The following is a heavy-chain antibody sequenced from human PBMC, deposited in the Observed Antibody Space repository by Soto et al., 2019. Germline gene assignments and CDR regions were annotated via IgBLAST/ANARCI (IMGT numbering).Heavy chain of an antibody. D-gene: IGHD3-22*01. CDR3: AARSHVYYYDSSGSIAQYAFDI. Sequence: EVQLLESGGGLVQPGGSLRLSCAASGFTFSSYAMSWVRQAPGKGLEWVSAISGSGGSTYYADSVKGRFTISRDNSKNTMYLQMNKLRAEDTAVYYCAARSHVYYYDSSGSIAQYAFDIVGQGTMVTVSS. J-gene: IGHJ3*02. V-gene: IGHV3-23*01. CDR1: GFTFSSYA. CDR2: ISGSGGST.